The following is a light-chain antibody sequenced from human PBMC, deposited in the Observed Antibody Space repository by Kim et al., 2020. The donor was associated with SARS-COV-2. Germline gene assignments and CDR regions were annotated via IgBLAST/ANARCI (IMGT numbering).Light chain of an antibody. CDR3: QLWDSSRDHVV. V-gene: IGLV3-21*04. J-gene: IGLJ2*01. CDR2: YDR. Sequence: PGKTAPITWGGNNIGSKSVPWCQQKPDQAPVVVMYYDRDRPSGIPERYSGSNSRNMATLTISRVEAGDEADYYCQLWDSSRDHVVFGGGTRLTVL. CDR1: NIGSKS.